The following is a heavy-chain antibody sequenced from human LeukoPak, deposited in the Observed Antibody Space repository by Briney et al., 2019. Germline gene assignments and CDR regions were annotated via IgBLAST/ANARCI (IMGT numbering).Heavy chain of an antibody. CDR1: GGSISNND. Sequence: SETLSLTCTVSGGSISNNDWSWIRQPPGKGLEWIGYIYNSGSTNYNPSLKSRVTISVDTSKNQFSLKLSSVTAADTAVYYCTRLIMSSIYYCYMDVWGKGTTVTVSS. J-gene: IGHJ6*03. CDR3: TRLIMSSIYYCYMDV. CDR2: IYNSGST. V-gene: IGHV4-59*01. D-gene: IGHD3-10*01.